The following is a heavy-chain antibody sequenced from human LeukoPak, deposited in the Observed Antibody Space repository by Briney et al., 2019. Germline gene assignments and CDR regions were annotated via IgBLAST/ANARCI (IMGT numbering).Heavy chain of an antibody. CDR1: GYTFTTYY. CDR3: ARDGEYSGGYLDS. Sequence: ASVKVSCEASGYTFTTYYMHWVRQAPGQGLEWMGIINPTVGSTTYAQKFQGRVTMTRDTSTSTVFMELSSLRSEDTAVYYCARDGEYSGGYLDSWGQGTLVTVSS. V-gene: IGHV1-46*03. D-gene: IGHD1-26*01. CDR2: INPTVGST. J-gene: IGHJ4*02.